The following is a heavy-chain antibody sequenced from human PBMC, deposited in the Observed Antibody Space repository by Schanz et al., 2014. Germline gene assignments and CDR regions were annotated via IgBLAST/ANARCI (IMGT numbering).Heavy chain of an antibody. J-gene: IGHJ5*02. Sequence: QVQLVDSGGGLVKPGGSLRLSCAASGFTFSDYYLTWIRQAPGKGLEWVSDISYSGASTHYADSVKGRFTISRDNAKNALFLQMNSLSTEDTAVYYCAKVAPAATDLDAWGRGALVTVSA. CDR2: ISYSGAST. D-gene: IGHD2-2*01. CDR1: GFTFSDYY. V-gene: IGHV3-11*01. CDR3: AKVAPAATDLDA.